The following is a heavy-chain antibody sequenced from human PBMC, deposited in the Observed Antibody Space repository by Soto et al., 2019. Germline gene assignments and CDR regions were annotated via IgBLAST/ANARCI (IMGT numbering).Heavy chain of an antibody. CDR2: IYHGGTT. D-gene: IGHD2-15*01. Sequence: GKGPEWIASIYHGGTTFYNPSLKSRITISVDTSNNQFSLKLTSVTAADTAVYFCARVHVMRVGGRASDFWGHGT. V-gene: IGHV4-38-2*02. J-gene: IGHJ4*01. CDR3: ARVHVMRVGGRASDF.